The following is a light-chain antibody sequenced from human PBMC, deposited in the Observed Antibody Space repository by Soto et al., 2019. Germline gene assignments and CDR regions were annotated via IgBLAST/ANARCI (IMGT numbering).Light chain of an antibody. Sequence: DIQMTQSPTSLSASVGDRVTITCRSSQGIRYFVAWYQQKPGKHPKLLIDSASTLQSGVPSRFSGSGSGTDFTLTINSLLPEDVATYAGQKYSSVPVFGPGTKVEI. V-gene: IGKV1-27*01. CDR1: QGIRYF. J-gene: IGKJ3*01. CDR3: QKYSSVPV. CDR2: SAS.